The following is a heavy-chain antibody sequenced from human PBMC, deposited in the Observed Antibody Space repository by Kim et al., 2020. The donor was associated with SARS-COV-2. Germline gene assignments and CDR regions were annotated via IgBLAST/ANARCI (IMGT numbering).Heavy chain of an antibody. D-gene: IGHD3-16*01. Sequence: GGSLRLSCAASGFTFSSYCMSWVRQAPGKGLEWVANIKQDGSEKYYVDSVKGRFTISRDNAKNSLYLQMNSLRAEDTAVYYCARPPGRGGAFDIWGQGT. J-gene: IGHJ3*02. CDR1: GFTFSSYC. CDR2: IKQDGSEK. V-gene: IGHV3-7*01. CDR3: ARPPGRGGAFDI.